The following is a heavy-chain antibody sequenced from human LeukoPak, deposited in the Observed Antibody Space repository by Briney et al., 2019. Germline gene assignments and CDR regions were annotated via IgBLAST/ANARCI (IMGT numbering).Heavy chain of an antibody. Sequence: SQTLSLTCAISGDSVSSNSAAWNWIRQSPSRGLEWLGRTYYRSKWYNDYAVSVKSRITINPDTSKNQFSLQLSSVTPEDTAVYYCARDRYSSSWYPGDWFDPWGQGTLVTVSS. D-gene: IGHD6-13*01. V-gene: IGHV6-1*01. CDR3: ARDRYSSSWYPGDWFDP. CDR1: GDSVSSNSAA. CDR2: TYYRSKWYN. J-gene: IGHJ5*02.